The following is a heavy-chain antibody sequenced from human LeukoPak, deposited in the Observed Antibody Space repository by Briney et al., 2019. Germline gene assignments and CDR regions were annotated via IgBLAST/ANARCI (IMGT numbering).Heavy chain of an antibody. CDR1: GDSVSSNTAA. CDR2: TFYRSNWYD. V-gene: IGHV6-1*01. D-gene: IGHD6-19*01. J-gene: IGHJ3*02. CDR3: AREVAGTWAFDI. Sequence: SQTLSLTCATSGDSVSSNTAAWNWIRQSPSRGLEWLGRTFYRSNWYDDYAASVKSRITINPDTSKNQFSLHLKSVTPEDTAVYYCAREVAGTWAFDIWGQGTRVTVSS.